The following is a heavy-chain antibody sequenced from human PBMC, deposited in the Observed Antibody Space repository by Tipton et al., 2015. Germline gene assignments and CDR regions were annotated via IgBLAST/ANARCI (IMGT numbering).Heavy chain of an antibody. CDR2: TYYRSNWNN. Sequence: GLVKPSQTLSLTCAISWDSVSSNTAAWHWIRQSPSRGLEWLGRTYYRSNWNNDHAVSVKSRITINPDTSKNQLSLQLNSVTPEDTAVYYCARHYCSGDTCYHFDYWGQGTLVTVSS. CDR1: WDSVSSNTAA. D-gene: IGHD2-15*01. CDR3: ARHYCSGDTCYHFDY. V-gene: IGHV6-1*01. J-gene: IGHJ4*02.